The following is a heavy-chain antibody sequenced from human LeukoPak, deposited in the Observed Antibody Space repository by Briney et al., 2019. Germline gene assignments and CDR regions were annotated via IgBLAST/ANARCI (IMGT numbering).Heavy chain of an antibody. CDR2: IWYDGSNK. CDR3: ARDYKEYYYDSSGYYFDY. V-gene: IGHV3-33*01. J-gene: IGHJ4*02. D-gene: IGHD3-22*01. CDR1: GFTFSSYG. Sequence: GGSLRLSCAASGFTFSSYGMHWVRQAPGKGLEWVAVIWYDGSNKYYADSVKGRFTISRDNSKNTLYLQMNSLRAEDTDVYYCARDYKEYYYDSSGYYFDYWGQGTLVTVSS.